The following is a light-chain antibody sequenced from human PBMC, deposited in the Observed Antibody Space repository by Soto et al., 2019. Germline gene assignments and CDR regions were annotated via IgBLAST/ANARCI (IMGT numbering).Light chain of an antibody. V-gene: IGLV2-14*03. Sequence: QSALTQPASVSGSPGQSITISCTGTRSDVSGYNYVSWYQQHPGKAPKLIIFDVTYRPSGVSNRFSGSKSGNTASLTISGLQAEDEAHYYCSSYTSTSILLFGGGTKVTVL. CDR3: SSYTSTSILL. CDR2: DVT. J-gene: IGLJ2*01. CDR1: RSDVSGYNY.